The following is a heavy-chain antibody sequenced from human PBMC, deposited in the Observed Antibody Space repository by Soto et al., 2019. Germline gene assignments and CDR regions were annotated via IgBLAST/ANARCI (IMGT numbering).Heavy chain of an antibody. CDR3: ASGTPETWEPQLANDY. V-gene: IGHV1-18*01. CDR1: GYTFTSYG. CDR2: ISAYNGNT. J-gene: IGHJ4*02. Sequence: AASVKVSCKASGYTFTSYGISWVRQAPGQGLEWMGWISAYNGNTNYAQKLQGRVTMTTDTSTSTAYMELRSLRSDDTAVYYCASGTPETWEPQLANDYWGQGTLVTVSS. D-gene: IGHD1-26*01.